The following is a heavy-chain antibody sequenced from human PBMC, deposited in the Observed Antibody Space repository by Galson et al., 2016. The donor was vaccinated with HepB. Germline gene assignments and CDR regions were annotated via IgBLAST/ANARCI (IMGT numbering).Heavy chain of an antibody. V-gene: IGHV6-1*01. CDR1: GDSVSSNGVA. Sequence: CAISGDSVSSNGVAWNWIRQSPSRGLEWLGRTYYRSKWYNEYAASVKSRISINPDTSKNQISLQLNSVTPEETAVYYCARGRLSAFDIGDQGKMVTVSS. CDR2: TYYRSKWYN. CDR3: ARGRLSAFDI. J-gene: IGHJ3*02.